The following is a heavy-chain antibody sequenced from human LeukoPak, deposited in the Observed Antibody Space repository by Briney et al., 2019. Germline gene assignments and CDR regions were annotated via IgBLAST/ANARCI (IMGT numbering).Heavy chain of an antibody. CDR1: GDSITGYY. V-gene: IGHV4-39*07. Sequence: KPSETLSLTCSVSGDSITGYYWGWIRQPPGKGLEWIGNIYYTGNTYYNSSLKSRVTISLDTSKNQFSLKLSSVTAADTAVYYCARDSLYYDILSGYYYYYMDVWGKGTTVTISS. CDR3: ARDSLYYDILSGYYYYYMDV. J-gene: IGHJ6*03. CDR2: IYYTGNT. D-gene: IGHD3-9*01.